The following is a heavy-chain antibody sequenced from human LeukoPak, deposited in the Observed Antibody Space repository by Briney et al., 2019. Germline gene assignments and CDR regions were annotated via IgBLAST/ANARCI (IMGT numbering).Heavy chain of an antibody. D-gene: IGHD1-26*01. Sequence: SVKVSCKASGGTFSSYAISWVRQAPGQGLEWMGGIIPIFGTANYAQKFQGRVTITADESTSTAYMELSSLRSEDTAVYYCARVFSGCYLRDYWGQGTLVTVSS. CDR2: IIPIFGTA. CDR3: ARVFSGCYLRDY. CDR1: GGTFSSYA. J-gene: IGHJ4*02. V-gene: IGHV1-69*13.